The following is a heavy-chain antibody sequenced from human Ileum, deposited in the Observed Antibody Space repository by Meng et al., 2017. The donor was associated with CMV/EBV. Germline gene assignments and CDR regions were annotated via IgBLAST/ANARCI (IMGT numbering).Heavy chain of an antibody. J-gene: IGHJ4*02. CDR3: ARFHQLHPIDY. CDR1: GGSISSSSYY. D-gene: IGHD2-2*01. CDR2: IYYSGST. Sequence: GSLRLSCTVSGGSISSSSYYWGWIRQPPGKGLEWIGSIYYSGSTYYNPSLKSRVTISVDTSKNQFSLKLSSVTAADTAVYYCARFHQLHPIDYWGQGTLVTVSS. V-gene: IGHV4-39*01.